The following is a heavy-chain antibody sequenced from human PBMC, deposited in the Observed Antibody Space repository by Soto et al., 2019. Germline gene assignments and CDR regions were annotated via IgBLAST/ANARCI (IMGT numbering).Heavy chain of an antibody. J-gene: IGHJ6*02. V-gene: IGHV4-39*01. CDR1: GGSISSSSYY. CDR2: IYYSGST. CDR3: ASGQWLFGIDYYYYYGMDV. D-gene: IGHD6-19*01. Sequence: SETLSLTCAVSGGSISSSSYYWGWIRQPPGKGLEWIGSIYYSGSTYYNPSLKSRVTISVDTSKNQFSLKLSSVTAADTAVYYCASGQWLFGIDYYYYYGMDVWGQGTTVTVSS.